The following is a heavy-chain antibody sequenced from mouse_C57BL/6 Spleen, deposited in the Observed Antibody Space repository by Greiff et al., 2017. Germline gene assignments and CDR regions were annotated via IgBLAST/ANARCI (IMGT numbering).Heavy chain of an antibody. V-gene: IGHV5-16*01. CDR1: GFTFRDYY. CDR2: INYDGCST. CDR3: ARGDSSGYFDY. D-gene: IGHD3-2*02. J-gene: IGHJ2*01. Sequence: DVHLVESEGGLVQPGSSMTLSCTASGFTFRDYYMAWVRPVPEKGLEWVANINYDGCSTYYLDSLNSRFIISTDNAKNILSLQMSSLKSEDTATYYCARGDSSGYFDYWGQGTTLTVSS.